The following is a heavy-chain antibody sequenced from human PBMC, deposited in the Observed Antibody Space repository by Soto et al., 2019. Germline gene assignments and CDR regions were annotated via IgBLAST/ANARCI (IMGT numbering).Heavy chain of an antibody. CDR3: AKVPSQYIWRSYLRDYDY. D-gene: IGHD3-16*02. Sequence: EVQILESGGGLVQPGGSLRLSCAASGFTFSNYAMTWVRQAPGRGLEWVSAVSANSDYAYYADSVKDRFTISRDNSKNTLYLQRDSLRAADTALYYCAKVPSQYIWRSYLRDYDYWGQGTLVTVSS. CDR1: GFTFSNYA. J-gene: IGHJ4*02. V-gene: IGHV3-23*01. CDR2: VSANSDYA.